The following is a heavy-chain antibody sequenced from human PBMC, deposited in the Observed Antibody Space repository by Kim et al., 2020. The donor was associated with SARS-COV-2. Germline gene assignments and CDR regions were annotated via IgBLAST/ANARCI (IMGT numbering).Heavy chain of an antibody. Sequence: VKGRFTISRDNAKNSLYLQMNSLRAEDTAVYYCASPGNIVVVPAATSFDYWGQGTLVTVSS. CDR3: ASPGNIVVVPAATSFDY. D-gene: IGHD2-2*01. V-gene: IGHV3-48*03. J-gene: IGHJ4*02.